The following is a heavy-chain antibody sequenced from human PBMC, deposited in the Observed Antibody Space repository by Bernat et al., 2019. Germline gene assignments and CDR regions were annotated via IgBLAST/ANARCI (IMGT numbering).Heavy chain of an antibody. D-gene: IGHD2/OR15-2a*01. CDR3: TKAIAIGYYYYGMDV. CDR1: GFTFNNYA. J-gene: IGHJ6*02. Sequence: EVQLLESGGGLVQPGESLRLSCAASGFTFNNYAMSWVRQAPGKGLEWVSSISNRGGTTYYADSVKGRFTISRDNSNNTLCLQMNSLRVEDTAVYYCTKAIAIGYYYYGMDVWGQGTTVTVSS. CDR2: ISNRGGTT. V-gene: IGHV3-23*01.